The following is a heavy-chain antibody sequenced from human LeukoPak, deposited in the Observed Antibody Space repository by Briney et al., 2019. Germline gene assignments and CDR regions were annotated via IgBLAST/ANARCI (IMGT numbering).Heavy chain of an antibody. V-gene: IGHV3-21*01. CDR1: GFTFSSYS. D-gene: IGHD5-18*01. Sequence: NPGGSLRLSCAASGFTFSSYSMNWVRQAPGKGLEWVSSISATSNYIYYADSVKGRFTISRDNAKNSLYLQMNSLRAEDTAVYYCARDTSGYTFDDWGQGTLATVSS. CDR3: ARDTSGYTFDD. CDR2: ISATSNYI. J-gene: IGHJ4*02.